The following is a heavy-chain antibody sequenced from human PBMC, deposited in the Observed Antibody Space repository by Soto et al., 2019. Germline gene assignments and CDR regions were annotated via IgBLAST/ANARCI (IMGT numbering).Heavy chain of an antibody. D-gene: IGHD3-22*01. CDR1: GGSFSGYY. Sequence: SETLSLTCAVYGGSFSGYYWSWIRQPPGKGLEWIGEINHSGSTNYNPSLKSRVTISVDTSKNQFSLKLSSVTAADTAVYYCARHIIYYYYFDYWGQGTLVTVSS. V-gene: IGHV4-34*01. CDR2: INHSGST. CDR3: ARHIIYYYYFDY. J-gene: IGHJ4*02.